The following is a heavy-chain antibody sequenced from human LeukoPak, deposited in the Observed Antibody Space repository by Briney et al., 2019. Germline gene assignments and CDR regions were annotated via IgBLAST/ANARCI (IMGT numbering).Heavy chain of an antibody. CDR2: ISPKGIT. CDR1: GYPINIDYS. J-gene: IGHJ4*02. Sequence: SETLSLTCFVSGYPINIDYSWGWIRQSPGKGLEWIGVISPKGITYYNPSLRGRVSISPDTSKNQFSLKLSSVAAADTAVYYCARGYYYDSSGYYPYFDYWGQGTLVTVSS. D-gene: IGHD3-22*01. CDR3: ARGYYYDSSGYYPYFDY. V-gene: IGHV4-38-2*02.